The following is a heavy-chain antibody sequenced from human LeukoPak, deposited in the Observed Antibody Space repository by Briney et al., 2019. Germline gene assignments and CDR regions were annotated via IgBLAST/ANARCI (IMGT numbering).Heavy chain of an antibody. CDR3: ARVKDFDY. V-gene: IGHV1-2*02. CDR1: GYTFTGYY. CDR2: INPNSGGT. J-gene: IGHJ4*02. Sequence: ASMKVFCKASGYTFTGYYIHWVRQAPGQGLEWMGCINPNSGGTNYAQKFQGRVTMTRDTSISTAYMELSSLRSDDTAVYYCARVKDFDYWGQGTLVTVSS.